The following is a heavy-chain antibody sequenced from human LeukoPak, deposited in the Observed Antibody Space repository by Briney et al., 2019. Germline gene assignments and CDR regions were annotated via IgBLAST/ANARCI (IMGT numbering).Heavy chain of an antibody. Sequence: ASVKVSCKVSGYTPTELSMHWVRQAPGKGLEWMGGFDPEDGETIYAQKFQGRVTMTEDTSTDTAYMELGSLRSEDTAVYYCATGGPYCSGGSCYSGPFDYWGQGTLVTVSS. CDR2: FDPEDGET. J-gene: IGHJ4*02. CDR3: ATGGPYCSGGSCYSGPFDY. D-gene: IGHD2-15*01. CDR1: GYTPTELS. V-gene: IGHV1-24*01.